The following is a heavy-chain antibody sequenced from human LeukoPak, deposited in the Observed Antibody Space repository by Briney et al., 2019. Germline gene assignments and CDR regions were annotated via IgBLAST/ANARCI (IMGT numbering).Heavy chain of an antibody. CDR3: ARGRAIMVRGVMEDY. D-gene: IGHD3-10*01. J-gene: IGHJ4*02. CDR2: INHSGST. V-gene: IGHV4-34*01. CDR1: GGSFSGYY. Sequence: SETLSLTCAVYGGSFSGYYWSWIRQPPGKGLEWIGEINHSGSTNYNPSLKSRVTISVDTSKNQFSLKLSSVTAADTAVYYCARGRAIMVRGVMEDYGGRGTLVTVSS.